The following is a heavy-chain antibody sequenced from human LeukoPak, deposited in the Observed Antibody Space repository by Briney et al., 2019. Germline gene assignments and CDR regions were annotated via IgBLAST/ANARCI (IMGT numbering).Heavy chain of an antibody. CDR1: GFTFSSYS. D-gene: IGHD5-12*01. Sequence: GGSLRLSCAASGFTFSSYSMNWVRQAPGKGLEWVSSISSSSSYIYYADSVKGRFTISRDNAKNSLYLQMNSLRAEDTAVYYCARDQIPRGYSGDDAFDIWGQGTMVTVSS. J-gene: IGHJ3*02. CDR2: ISSSSSYI. V-gene: IGHV3-21*01. CDR3: ARDQIPRGYSGDDAFDI.